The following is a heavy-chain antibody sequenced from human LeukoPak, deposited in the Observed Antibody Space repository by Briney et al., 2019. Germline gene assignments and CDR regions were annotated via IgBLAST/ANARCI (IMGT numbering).Heavy chain of an antibody. CDR1: GYTFTSYG. V-gene: IGHV1-69*13. CDR3: ARGPDSSGYNSEYSFEY. CDR2: IIPIFGTA. Sequence: ASVNVSCKASGYTFTSYGISWVRQAPGQGLEWMGGIIPIFGTANYAQKFQGRVTITADESTSTAYTELSSLRAEDTAVYYCARGPDSSGYNSEYSFEYWGQGTLVTVSS. J-gene: IGHJ4*02. D-gene: IGHD3-22*01.